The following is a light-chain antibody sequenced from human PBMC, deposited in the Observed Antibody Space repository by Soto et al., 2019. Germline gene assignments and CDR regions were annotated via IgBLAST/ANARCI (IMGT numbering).Light chain of an antibody. CDR1: KGVSGGN. V-gene: IGKV3-20*01. CDR3: QQYSNSHST. J-gene: IGKJ1*01. Sequence: EIVLTQSPGTLSLSPGERAPLSCRASKGVSGGNLAWYQQKPGQAPRLLRYGASSRATGIPDRFSGSGSGTDFTLTISRLEPEDFAVYYCQQYSNSHSTFGQGTKVEIK. CDR2: GAS.